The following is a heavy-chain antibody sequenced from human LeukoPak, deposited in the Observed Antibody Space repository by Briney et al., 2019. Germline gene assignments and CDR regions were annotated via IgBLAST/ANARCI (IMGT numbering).Heavy chain of an antibody. D-gene: IGHD4-17*01. V-gene: IGHV1-24*01. Sequence: GASVKVSCKVSGYTLTELSMHWVRQAPGKGLEWMGGFDPEDGETIYAQKFQGRVTMTEDTSTDTAYMELSSLRSEDTAVYYCATIYGDYVRAFDIWGQGTMDTVSS. CDR1: GYTLTELS. CDR3: ATIYGDYVRAFDI. J-gene: IGHJ3*02. CDR2: FDPEDGET.